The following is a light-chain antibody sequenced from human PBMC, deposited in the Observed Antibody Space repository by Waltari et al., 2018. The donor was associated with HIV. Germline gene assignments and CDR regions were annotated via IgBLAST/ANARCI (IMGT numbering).Light chain of an antibody. Sequence: QSALTQPASVSGSPGQSITISCTGTSSNVGSYNLVSWYQQHPGRAPKVMIYEVNKRPSRVFNRFSGPKSGNTASLTISGLQAEEEADYYCCSYTGSNPFLLFGGGTKLTVL. CDR1: SSNVGSYNL. CDR2: EVN. V-gene: IGLV2-23*02. CDR3: CSYTGSNPFLL. J-gene: IGLJ2*01.